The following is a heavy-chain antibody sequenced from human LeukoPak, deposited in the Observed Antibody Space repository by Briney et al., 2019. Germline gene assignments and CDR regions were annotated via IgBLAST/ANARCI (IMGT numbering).Heavy chain of an antibody. CDR1: GFTFSIYA. Sequence: GGSLRLSCAASGFTFSIYAMSWVRQAPGKGLEWVSAISGSGGSTYYADSVKGRFTISRDNSKNTLYLQMNSLRAEDTAVYYCAKGAVFGVVSFPYFDYWGQGTLVTVSS. J-gene: IGHJ4*02. V-gene: IGHV3-23*01. CDR2: ISGSGGST. CDR3: AKGAVFGVVSFPYFDY. D-gene: IGHD3-3*01.